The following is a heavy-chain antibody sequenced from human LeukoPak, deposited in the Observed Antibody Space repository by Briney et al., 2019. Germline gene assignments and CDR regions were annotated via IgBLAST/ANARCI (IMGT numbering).Heavy chain of an antibody. J-gene: IGHJ3*01. Sequence: PGRSLRLSCAASGFTFDDYAMHWVRQAPGKGLEWVSGISWNSGSIGYADSVKGRFTISRDNAKNSLYLQMNSLRAEDTALYYCASTIWSDAFDVWGQGTMVTVSS. CDR2: ISWNSGSI. V-gene: IGHV3-9*01. CDR1: GFTFDDYA. CDR3: ASTIWSDAFDV. D-gene: IGHD3-3*01.